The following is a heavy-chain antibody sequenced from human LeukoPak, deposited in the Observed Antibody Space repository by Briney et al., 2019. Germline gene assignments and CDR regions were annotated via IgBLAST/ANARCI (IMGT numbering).Heavy chain of an antibody. CDR1: GDSISNFY. CDR3: ARDVLAAPGTWDY. V-gene: IGHV4-4*07. Sequence: PSETLSLTCTVSGDSISNFYWSWIRQPAGKGLEWIGRIYTSGSTNYNPSLKSRVTMSVDTSKNQFSLKLSSVTAADTAVYYCARDVLAAPGTWDYWGQGTLVTVSS. J-gene: IGHJ4*02. CDR2: IYTSGST. D-gene: IGHD6-13*01.